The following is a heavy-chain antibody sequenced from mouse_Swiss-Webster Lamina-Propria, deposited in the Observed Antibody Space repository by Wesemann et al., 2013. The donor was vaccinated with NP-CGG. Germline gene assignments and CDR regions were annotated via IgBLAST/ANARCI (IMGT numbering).Heavy chain of an antibody. V-gene: IGHV1S26*01. Sequence: AELVMPGASVKMSCKASGYTFTNYWMHWVKQRPGQGLEWIGYINPSTGYTDYNQKFKDKATLTADKSSSTAYMQLSSLTSEDSAVYYCARWDYWGQGTTLTVSS. CDR3: ARWDY. CDR1: GYTFTNYW. CDR2: INPSTGYT. J-gene: IGHJ2*01.